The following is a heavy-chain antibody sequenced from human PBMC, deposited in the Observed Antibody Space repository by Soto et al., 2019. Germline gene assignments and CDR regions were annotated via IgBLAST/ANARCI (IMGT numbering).Heavy chain of an antibody. V-gene: IGHV3-23*01. J-gene: IGHJ6*03. CDR1: GFTFTNYA. CDR3: AKDPIYYVDV. CDR2: ITGSGGTT. Sequence: EVQLLESGGGLVQPGGSLRLSCAASGFTFTNYAMSWVRQAPGKGLEWVSGITGSGGTTYYADSVKGRFTISRDNSKNTLYLQMNSLRAEDTAVYYCAKDPIYYVDVWGKGTTVTVSS.